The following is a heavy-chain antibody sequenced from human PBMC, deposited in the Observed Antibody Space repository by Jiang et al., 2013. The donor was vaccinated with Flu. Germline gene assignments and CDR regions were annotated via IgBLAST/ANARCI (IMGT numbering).Heavy chain of an antibody. V-gene: IGHV4-59*01. Sequence: GSGLVKPSEALSLTCTVSGGSISSYFWSWIRQPPGKGLEWIGYIHYSGSTNYNPSLKSRVTISVDMSKNQFSLKLSSLTAADTAVYYCARLFGSGWVDYWGQGTLVTVSS. J-gene: IGHJ4*02. CDR2: IHYSGST. CDR3: ARLFGSGWVDY. D-gene: IGHD6-19*01. CDR1: GGSISSYF.